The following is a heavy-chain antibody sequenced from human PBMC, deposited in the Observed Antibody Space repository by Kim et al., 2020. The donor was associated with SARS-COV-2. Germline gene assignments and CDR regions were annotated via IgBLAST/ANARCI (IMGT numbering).Heavy chain of an antibody. D-gene: IGHD6-6*01. CDR2: IHRSGSP. Sequence: SETLSLTCAVYGGSFSDNYYNWLRQPPGKGLEWIGEIHRSGSPKYNPSLKSRVTISLDTSKNQFSLKLTSVTAADSAFYYCARAELAPRLQYWGQGAL. J-gene: IGHJ4*01. V-gene: IGHV4-34*01. CDR3: ARAELAPRLQY. CDR1: GGSFSDNY.